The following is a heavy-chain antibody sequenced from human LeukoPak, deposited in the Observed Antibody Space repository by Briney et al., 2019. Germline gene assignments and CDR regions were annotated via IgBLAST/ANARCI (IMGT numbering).Heavy chain of an antibody. D-gene: IGHD3-10*02. V-gene: IGHV4-61*08. Sequence: SETLSLTCTVSGGSINSGGYYWSWIRQHPGKGLEWIGNIHFTGSTNYNPSLKSRVTISVDTSKNQFSLRLSSVTAADTAVYYCARGLFGELWFDYWGQGTLVTVSS. CDR1: GGSINSGGYY. J-gene: IGHJ4*02. CDR3: ARGLFGELWFDY. CDR2: IHFTGST.